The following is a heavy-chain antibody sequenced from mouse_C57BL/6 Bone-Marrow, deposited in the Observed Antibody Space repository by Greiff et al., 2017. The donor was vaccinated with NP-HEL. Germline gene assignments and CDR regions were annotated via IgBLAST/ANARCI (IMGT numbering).Heavy chain of an antibody. CDR3: ARNYYYGSSPAWFAY. V-gene: IGHV1-59*01. D-gene: IGHD1-1*01. CDR2: IDPSDSYT. Sequence: QVQLQQPGAELVRPGTSVKLSCKASGYTFTSYWMHWVKQRPGQGLEWIGVIDPSDSYTNYNQKFKGKATLTVDTSSSTAYMQLSSLTSEDSAVYDCARNYYYGSSPAWFAYWGQGTLVTVSA. J-gene: IGHJ3*01. CDR1: GYTFTSYW.